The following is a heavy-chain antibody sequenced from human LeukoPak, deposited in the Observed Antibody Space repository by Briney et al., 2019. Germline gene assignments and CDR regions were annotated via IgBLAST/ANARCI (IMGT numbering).Heavy chain of an antibody. CDR3: AATNDGGGYQWGDFFDF. V-gene: IGHV1-69*04. D-gene: IGHD3-22*01. CDR2: IIPNLGTT. J-gene: IGHJ4*02. CDR1: GGTSNSHA. Sequence: SVKVSCKASGGTSNSHAISWVRQAPGQGLEWMGRIIPNLGTTNRAQNFQDRVTLTADKSTNTAYMELTSLTSDDTAVYYCAATNDGGGYQWGDFFDFWGQGTLVTVSS.